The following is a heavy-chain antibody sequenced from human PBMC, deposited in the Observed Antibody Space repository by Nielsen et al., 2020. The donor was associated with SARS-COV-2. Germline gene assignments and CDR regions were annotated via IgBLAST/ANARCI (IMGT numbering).Heavy chain of an antibody. CDR3: ASTGYYDSSGYYLSYYYYYGMDV. V-gene: IGHV3-33*05. CDR2: ISYDASRK. D-gene: IGHD3-22*01. Sequence: VRQAPGKGLEWVAIISYDASRKFYADSVRGRFTISRDNAKNSLYLQMNSLRDEDTAVYYCASTGYYDSSGYYLSYYYYYGMDVWGQGTTVTVSS. J-gene: IGHJ6*02.